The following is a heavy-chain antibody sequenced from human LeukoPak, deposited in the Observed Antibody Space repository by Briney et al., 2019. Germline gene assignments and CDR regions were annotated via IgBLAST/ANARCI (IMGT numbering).Heavy chain of an antibody. Sequence: ASVKVSCKASGYTFTGYYMHWVRQAPGQGLEWMGWINPNSGATEYAQMFQGRVTMTRDTSISTAYMELSRLRSDDTAVYCCARVIPTAIPEYYYLYMDVGGKGTTVTVS. D-gene: IGHD2-2*02. V-gene: IGHV1-2*02. CDR3: ARVIPTAIPEYYYLYMDV. CDR2: INPNSGAT. J-gene: IGHJ6*03. CDR1: GYTFTGYY.